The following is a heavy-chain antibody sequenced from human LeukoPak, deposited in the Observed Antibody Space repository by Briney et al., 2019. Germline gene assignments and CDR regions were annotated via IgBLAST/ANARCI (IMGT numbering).Heavy chain of an antibody. D-gene: IGHD3-10*01. CDR3: ARDYGSGLIYYYYGMDV. J-gene: IGHJ6*02. V-gene: IGHV1-18*01. Sequence: ASVTVSCKASGYTFTSYGISWVRQAPGQGLEWMGWISAYNGNTNYAQKLQGRVTMTTDTSTSTAYMELRSLRSDDTAVYYCARDYGSGLIYYYYGMDVWGQGTTVTVSS. CDR2: ISAYNGNT. CDR1: GYTFTSYG.